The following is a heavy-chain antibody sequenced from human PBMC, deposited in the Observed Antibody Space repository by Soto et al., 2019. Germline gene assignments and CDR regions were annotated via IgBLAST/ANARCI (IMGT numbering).Heavy chain of an antibody. CDR2: IYPGDSDA. D-gene: IGHD6-13*01. Sequence: GESLKISCKGSGYSFSTYWIGWVRQMPGKGLEWMGIIYPGDSDARYSPPFQGQVTISADKSISTAYLQWSSLKASDTAIYYCARHLRIAPTDHWGQGTPVTVSS. V-gene: IGHV5-51*01. CDR1: GYSFSTYW. J-gene: IGHJ4*02. CDR3: ARHLRIAPTDH.